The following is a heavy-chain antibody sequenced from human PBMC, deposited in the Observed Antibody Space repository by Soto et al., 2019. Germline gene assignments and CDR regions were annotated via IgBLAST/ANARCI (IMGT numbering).Heavy chain of an antibody. V-gene: IGHV3-9*01. D-gene: IGHD6-13*01. CDR1: GFTFDDYA. Sequence: EVQLVESGGGLVQPGRSLRLSCAASGFTFDDYAMHWVRQAPGKGLEWVSGISWNSGSIGYADSVKGRFTISRDNAKNSLYLQMNSLRAEDTALYYCAKGSWHDYWGQGTLVTVSS. CDR3: AKGSWHDY. CDR2: ISWNSGSI. J-gene: IGHJ4*02.